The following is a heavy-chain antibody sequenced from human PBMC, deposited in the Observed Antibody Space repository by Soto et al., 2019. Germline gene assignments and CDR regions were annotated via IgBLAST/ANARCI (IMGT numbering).Heavy chain of an antibody. CDR3: TDGMARTMTNMDPVDTASSVFSCSMGGFRSFDY. CDR2: IYWDDDK. V-gene: IGHV2-5*02. CDR1: GFSLSTSGVG. D-gene: IGHD1-26*01. J-gene: IGHJ4*02. Sequence: QITLKESGPTLVKPTQTLTLTCTLSGFSLSTSGVGVGWIRKPPGKALEWLALIYWDDDKRYSPSLKGRMTVXXXXWDXXXRGGPSEEGGXXVXNXXSTDGMARTMTNMDPVDTASSVFSCSMGGFRSFDYWGQGGLVTDS.